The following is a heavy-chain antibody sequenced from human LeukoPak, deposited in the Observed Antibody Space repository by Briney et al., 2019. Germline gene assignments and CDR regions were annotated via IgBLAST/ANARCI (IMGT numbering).Heavy chain of an antibody. J-gene: IGHJ4*02. CDR2: ISSSGSTI. CDR1: GFAFSTYD. CDR3: AKFDGNWYYFDH. V-gene: IGHV3-48*03. D-gene: IGHD1-1*01. Sequence: GGSLRLSCTASGFAFSTYDMNWVRQAPGKGLEWISYISSSGSTIHYADSVKGRFTISRDNAENSLYLQMNNLRAEDTAVYYCAKFDGNWYYFDHWGQGTRVTVSS.